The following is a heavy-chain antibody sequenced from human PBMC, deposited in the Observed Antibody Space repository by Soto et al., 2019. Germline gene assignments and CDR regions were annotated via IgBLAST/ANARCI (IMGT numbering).Heavy chain of an antibody. CDR1: GFTFSSYS. CDR2: ISSSSSYI. CDR3: ARPYYYDSSGSGGVDDAFDI. D-gene: IGHD3-22*01. V-gene: IGHV3-21*01. Sequence: PGGSLRLSCAASGFTFSSYSMNWVRQAPGKGLEWVSSISSSSSYIYYADSVKGRFTISRDNAKNSLYLQMNSLRAEDTAVSYCARPYYYDSSGSGGVDDAFDIKGQQTMVTVSS. J-gene: IGHJ3*02.